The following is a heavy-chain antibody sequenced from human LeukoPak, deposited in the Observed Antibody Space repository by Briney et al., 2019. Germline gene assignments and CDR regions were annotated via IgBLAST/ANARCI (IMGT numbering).Heavy chain of an antibody. J-gene: IGHJ4*02. CDR1: GFTFSSYS. V-gene: IGHV3-30*18. Sequence: GGSLRLSCAASGFTFSSYSMNWVRQAPGKGLEWVAVISYDGSNKYYADSVKGRFTISRDNSKNTLYLQMNSLRAEDTAVYYCAKVEPQAPYYFDYWGQGTLVTVSS. CDR3: AKVEPQAPYYFDY. CDR2: ISYDGSNK.